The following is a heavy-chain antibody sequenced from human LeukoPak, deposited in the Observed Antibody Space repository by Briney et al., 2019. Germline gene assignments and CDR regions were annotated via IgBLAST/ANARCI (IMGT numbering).Heavy chain of an antibody. V-gene: IGHV3-11*01. CDR3: ARGGNIVVVPAAM. D-gene: IGHD2-2*01. Sequence: GGSLRLSCAASGFTFSDYYMSWIRQAPGKGLEWISYIGSSGSPIYYADSVKGRLTISRDNAKNSLYLQMNSLRAEDTAVYYCARGGNIVVVPAAMWGQGTLVTVSS. CDR2: IGSSGSPI. J-gene: IGHJ4*02. CDR1: GFTFSDYY.